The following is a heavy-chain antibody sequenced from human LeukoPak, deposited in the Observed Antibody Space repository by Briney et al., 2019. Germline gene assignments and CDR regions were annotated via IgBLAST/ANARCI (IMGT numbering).Heavy chain of an antibody. CDR2: LFGSRSS. J-gene: IGHJ3*02. V-gene: IGHV4-59*01. Sequence: PSETLSLTCTVSGGPLSDYYWSWIRQPPGKGLEWIGWLFGSRSSNYHPSLKRRLNISVDTSKNQFSLKLTSATAADTAVYYCAREKDTGSNHAKIRYDIWGQETMVTVPS. D-gene: IGHD1-26*01. CDR3: AREKDTGSNHAKIRYDI. CDR1: GGPLSDYY.